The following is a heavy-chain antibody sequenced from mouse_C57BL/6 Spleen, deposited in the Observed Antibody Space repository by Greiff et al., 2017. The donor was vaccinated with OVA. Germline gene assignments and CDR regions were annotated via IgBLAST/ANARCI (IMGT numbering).Heavy chain of an antibody. V-gene: IGHV1-15*01. J-gene: IGHJ2*01. CDR3: TRGIDDGYYGGY. D-gene: IGHD2-3*01. CDR2: IDPETGGT. Sequence: LQESGAELVRPGASVTLSCKASGYTFTDYEMHWVKQTPVHGLEWIGAIDPETGGTAYNQKFKGKAILTADKSSSTAYMELRSLTSEDSAVYYCTRGIDDGYYGGYWGQGTTLTVSS. CDR1: GYTFTDYE.